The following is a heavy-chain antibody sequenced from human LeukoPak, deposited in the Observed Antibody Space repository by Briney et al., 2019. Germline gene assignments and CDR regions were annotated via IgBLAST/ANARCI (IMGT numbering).Heavy chain of an antibody. CDR3: ARTRYCISTSCYFDY. J-gene: IGHJ4*02. CDR1: GGSISNYY. V-gene: IGHV4-59*01. CDR2: IYYSGST. D-gene: IGHD2-2*01. Sequence: PSETLSLTSTVSGGSISNYYWSWLRQPPGKGLEWIGSIYYSGSTKYNPSLKSRVTISVDTSKNQFSLELSSVTAADTAVYYCARTRYCISTSCYFDYWGQGTLVTASS.